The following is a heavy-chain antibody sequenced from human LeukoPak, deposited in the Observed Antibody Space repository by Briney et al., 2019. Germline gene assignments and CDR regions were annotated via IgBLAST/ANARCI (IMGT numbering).Heavy chain of an antibody. V-gene: IGHV4-59*08. Sequence: KSSETLSLTCTVSGGSISSYYWSWIRQPPGKGLEWIAYISDIGSINYNPSLKSRVTISIDTSKNQFSLKLSSVTAADTAVYYCAGHHPRNTVDFWGQGTLVTVSS. CDR1: GGSISSYY. J-gene: IGHJ4*02. CDR2: ISDIGSI. CDR3: AGHHPRNTVDF. D-gene: IGHD2/OR15-2a*01.